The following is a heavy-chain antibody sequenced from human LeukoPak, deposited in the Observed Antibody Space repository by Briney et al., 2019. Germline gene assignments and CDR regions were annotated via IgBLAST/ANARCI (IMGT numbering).Heavy chain of an antibody. Sequence: SVKVSCKASGGTFSSYAISWVRQAPGQGLEWMGRLIPIFGTANHAQKFQGRVSITTDESTSTAYMELSSLRSEDTALYYCARDFRGDSCGGDCFAYWGQGTLVTVSS. CDR2: LIPIFGTA. J-gene: IGHJ4*02. V-gene: IGHV1-69*05. CDR3: ARDFRGDSCGGDCFAY. CDR1: GGTFSSYA. D-gene: IGHD2-21*01.